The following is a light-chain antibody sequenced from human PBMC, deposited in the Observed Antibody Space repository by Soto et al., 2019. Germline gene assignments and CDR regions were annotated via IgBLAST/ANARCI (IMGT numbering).Light chain of an antibody. J-gene: IGLJ1*01. CDR2: EVS. CDR3: CSYAGSSTFEVIV. V-gene: IGLV2-23*02. CDR1: SSYVGSYNL. Sequence: QAVLTQPASVSGSPGQSITISGTGTSSYVGSYNLVSWYQQHPGKAPKLMIYEVSERPSGVSNRFSGSKSGTTASLTISGLQAEDEADYYCCSYAGSSTFEVIVFGNGTKVTVL.